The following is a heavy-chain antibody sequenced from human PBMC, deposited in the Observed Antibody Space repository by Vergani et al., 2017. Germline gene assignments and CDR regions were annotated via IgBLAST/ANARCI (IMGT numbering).Heavy chain of an antibody. Sequence: QVQLQQWGAGLLKPSETLYLTCAVYGGSFSGYYWSWIRQPPGKGLEWIGEINHSGSTNYNPSLKSRVTISVDTSKNQFSLKLSSVTAADTAVYYCARSPKERVPMVRGELYGMDVWGQGTTVTVSS. CDR2: INHSGST. J-gene: IGHJ6*02. CDR1: GGSFSGYY. CDR3: ARSPKERVPMVRGELYGMDV. V-gene: IGHV4-34*01. D-gene: IGHD3-10*01.